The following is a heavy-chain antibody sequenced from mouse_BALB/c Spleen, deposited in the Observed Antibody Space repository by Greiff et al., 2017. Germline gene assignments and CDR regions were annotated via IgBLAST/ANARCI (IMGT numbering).Heavy chain of an antibody. J-gene: IGHJ2*01. Sequence: QVQLQQSAAELARPGASVKMSCKASGYTFTSYTMHWVKQRPGQGLEWIGYINPSSGYTEYNQKFKDKTTLTADKSSSTAYMQLSSLTSEDSAVYYCARTAYYRYDDYWGQGTTLTVSS. CDR1: GYTFTSYT. CDR3: ARTAYYRYDDY. D-gene: IGHD2-14*01. V-gene: IGHV1-4*02. CDR2: INPSSGYT.